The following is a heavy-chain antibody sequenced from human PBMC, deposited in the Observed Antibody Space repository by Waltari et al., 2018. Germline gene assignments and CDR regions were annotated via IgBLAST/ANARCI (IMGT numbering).Heavy chain of an antibody. J-gene: IGHJ6*02. CDR1: GYTFTSYY. CDR3: ARTTPGYGDLYYYGMDV. D-gene: IGHD4-17*01. V-gene: IGHV1-46*01. Sequence: QVQLVQSGAEVKKPVASVKVSCKASGYTFTSYYMHWVRQAPGQGLEWMGIINPSGGSTSYAQKFQGRVTMTRDTSTSTGYMELSSLRSEDTAVYYCARTTPGYGDLYYYGMDVWGQGTTVTVSS. CDR2: INPSGGST.